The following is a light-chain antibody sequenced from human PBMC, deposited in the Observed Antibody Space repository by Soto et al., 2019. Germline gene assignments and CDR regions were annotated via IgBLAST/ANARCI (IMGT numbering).Light chain of an antibody. V-gene: IGLV2-8*01. CDR1: SSDIGGYNY. CDR3: SSYGGRNNIV. Sequence: QSALSQPPSECGSPGQSVTISWTGTSSDIGGYNYVSWYQQHPGKAPKLIIYEVTKRPSGVPNRFSASKSANTASLTVSGLQAEDEADYYCSSYGGRNNIVFGTGTKVTVL. CDR2: EVT. J-gene: IGLJ1*01.